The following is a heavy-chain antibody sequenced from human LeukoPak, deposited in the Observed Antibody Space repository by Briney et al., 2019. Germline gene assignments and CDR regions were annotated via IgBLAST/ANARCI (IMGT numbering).Heavy chain of an antibody. CDR2: IWYDGSNN. CDR3: ARGLQVIYGMDV. V-gene: IGHV3-33*01. J-gene: IGHJ6*04. D-gene: IGHD2-21*01. Sequence: GGSLRLSCSASGFTFNSYGMNWVGQAPGKGLEWVAVIWYDGSNNYYADSVKGRFTISRDNSKDTLYLQMNSLRAEVTAVYYCARGLQVIYGMDVWGKGTTVTVSS. CDR1: GFTFNSYG.